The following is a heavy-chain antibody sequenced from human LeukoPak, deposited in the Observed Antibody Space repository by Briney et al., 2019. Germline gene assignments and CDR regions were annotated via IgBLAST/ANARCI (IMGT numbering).Heavy chain of an antibody. J-gene: IGHJ5*02. CDR2: INTGNGIP. V-gene: IGHV7-4-1*02. CDR3: ARDGATVKFDP. Sequence: ASVKVSCKASGYTFTTYALNWVRQAPGQGLEWMGWINTGNGIPTYAQGFTGRFVFSLDTSVSTAYLQISSLKTEDTAVYYCARDGATVKFDPWGQGTLVTVSS. D-gene: IGHD4-11*01. CDR1: GYTFTTYA.